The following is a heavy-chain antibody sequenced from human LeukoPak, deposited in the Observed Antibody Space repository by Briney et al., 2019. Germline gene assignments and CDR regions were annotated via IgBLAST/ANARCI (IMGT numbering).Heavy chain of an antibody. CDR2: IYYSART. J-gene: IGHJ4*02. Sequence: KPSETLSLTCTVSGGSISSSSYYWGWIRQPPGKGLVWLGCIYYSARTYYNPSLRSRVTISVDTSKNQFSLKLSSVTAADTAVYYCARRIAAAGYFDYWGQGTLVTASS. CDR1: GGSISSSSYY. V-gene: IGHV4-39*01. D-gene: IGHD6-13*01. CDR3: ARRIAAAGYFDY.